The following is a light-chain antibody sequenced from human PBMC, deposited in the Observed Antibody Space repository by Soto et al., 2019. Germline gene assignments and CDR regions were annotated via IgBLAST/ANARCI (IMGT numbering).Light chain of an antibody. Sequence: DIQMTQSPSSLSASVGDRVTITCQASRDISNYLNWYQQKPGKAPKLLIYDASNLEIGVPSRFSGSGSGTDFTFTISSLQPEDIATYYCQQYDNLPPYTFGQGTKLEIK. CDR1: RDISNY. J-gene: IGKJ2*01. V-gene: IGKV1-33*01. CDR2: DAS. CDR3: QQYDNLPPYT.